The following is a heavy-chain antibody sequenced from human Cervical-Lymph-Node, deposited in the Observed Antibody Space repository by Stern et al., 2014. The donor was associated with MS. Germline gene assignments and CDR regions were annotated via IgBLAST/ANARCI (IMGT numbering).Heavy chain of an antibody. Sequence: VQLLESGGAVVQPGRSLRLSCAASGFTFRSYGMPWVRQAPGKVLEWVTVISYDGNHKYYAAYVKGRFTISRDNSKNTLHLQMNSVTPDDTAIYYCARDYEDTSMLFDHWGQGTLVTVSS. V-gene: IGHV3-30*03. CDR3: ARDYEDTSMLFDH. CDR1: GFTFRSYG. D-gene: IGHD2-8*01. CDR2: ISYDGNHK. J-gene: IGHJ4*02.